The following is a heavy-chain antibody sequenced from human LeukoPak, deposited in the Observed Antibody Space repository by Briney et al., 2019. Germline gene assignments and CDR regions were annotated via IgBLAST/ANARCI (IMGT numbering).Heavy chain of an antibody. D-gene: IGHD3-3*01. Sequence: GGSLRLSCAASGFPFDDYGMSWVRQAPGKGLEWVSGINWNGGSTGYADSVKGRFTISRDNAKNSLYLQMNSLRAEDTALYYCATGGITIFGVVTYPNDWGQGTLVTVSS. J-gene: IGHJ4*02. CDR3: ATGGITIFGVVTYPND. CDR2: INWNGGST. CDR1: GFPFDDYG. V-gene: IGHV3-20*04.